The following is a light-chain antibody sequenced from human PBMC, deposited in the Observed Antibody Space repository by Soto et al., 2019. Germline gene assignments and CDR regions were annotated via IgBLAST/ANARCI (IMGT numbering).Light chain of an antibody. V-gene: IGLV2-18*02. J-gene: IGLJ2*01. CDR3: SSYTSSSTSVV. Sequence: QSVLTQPPSVSGSPGQSVTISCTGTSSDVGSYNRVSWYQQPPGTAPKLMIYEVSNRPSGVPDRFSGSKSGNTASLTISGLQAEDEADYYCSSYTSSSTSVVFGEGTKLTVL. CDR2: EVS. CDR1: SSDVGSYNR.